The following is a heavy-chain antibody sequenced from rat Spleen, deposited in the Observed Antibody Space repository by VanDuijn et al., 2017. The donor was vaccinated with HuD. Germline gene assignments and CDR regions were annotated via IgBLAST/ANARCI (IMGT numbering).Heavy chain of an antibody. CDR3: AKDKDGGYVMDA. D-gene: IGHD1-11*01. CDR2: INTDGGST. Sequence: EVQLAESGGGLVQPGRSLKLSCVASGFTFRNYWMYWIRQAPGKGLEWVSSINTDGGSTYFPDSVKGRFTISRDNAENTVYLQMNSLRSEETATYYCAKDKDGGYVMDAWGQGVSVTVSS. CDR1: GFTFRNYW. J-gene: IGHJ4*01. V-gene: IGHV5-58*01.